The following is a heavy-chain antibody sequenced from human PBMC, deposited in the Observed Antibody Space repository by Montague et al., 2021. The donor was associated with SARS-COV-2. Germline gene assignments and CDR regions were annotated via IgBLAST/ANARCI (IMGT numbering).Heavy chain of an antibody. J-gene: IGHJ4*02. Sequence: SETLSLTCTVSGDSISSSSYDWGWIRRPPGKGLEWIGHISYHGNTNYNPSLKSRVTISIDTSRNQFSLKASSVTATDTAIYYCAGRLDYWDSSGQRRHFDYWGQGTLVTVSS. CDR1: GDSISSSSYD. CDR3: AGRLDYWDSSGQRRHFDY. D-gene: IGHD3-22*01. CDR2: ISYHGNT. V-gene: IGHV4-39*01.